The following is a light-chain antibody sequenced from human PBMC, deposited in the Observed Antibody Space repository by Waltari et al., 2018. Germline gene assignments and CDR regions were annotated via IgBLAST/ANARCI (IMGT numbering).Light chain of an antibody. J-gene: IGKJ2*01. CDR3: QQYNIYSYT. CDR1: QGIGSW. Sequence: DIKMTQSLSTLSASEGARVTILCRASQGIGSWLAWYQQKPGKAPKLLIYRALSLEGGVPSRFSGSGSGTEFTLTISSLQPDDFATYYCQQYNIYSYTFGQGTKLEIK. V-gene: IGKV1-5*03. CDR2: RAL.